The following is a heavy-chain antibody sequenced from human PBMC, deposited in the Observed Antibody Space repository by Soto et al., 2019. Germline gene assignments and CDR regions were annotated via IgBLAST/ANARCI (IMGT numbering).Heavy chain of an antibody. D-gene: IGHD3-3*01. J-gene: IGHJ6*02. CDR1: GGSFSGYS. CDR3: ARARFDSWSQIYYGLDV. CDR2: INHSGTT. V-gene: IGHV4-34*01. Sequence: ASETLSLTCAVYGGSFSGYSWTWLRQPPGKGLEWIGEINHSGTTDYNPALKSRVTMSVDTSKNQFSLRVTSVTAADTAVYYCARARFDSWSQIYYGLDVWGQGTTVTVPS.